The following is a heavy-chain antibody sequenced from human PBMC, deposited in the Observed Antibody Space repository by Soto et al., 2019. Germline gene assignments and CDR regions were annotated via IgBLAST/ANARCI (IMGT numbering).Heavy chain of an antibody. CDR1: GGSISSYY. Sequence: SETLSLTCTVSGGSISSYYWSWIRQPPGKGLEWIGYIYYSGSTNYNPSLKSRVTISVDTSKNQFSLKLSSVTAADMAVYYCARAPTGGYSGYEDYYYYGMDVWGQGTTVTVSS. D-gene: IGHD5-12*01. CDR3: ARAPTGGYSGYEDYYYYGMDV. V-gene: IGHV4-59*01. CDR2: IYYSGST. J-gene: IGHJ6*02.